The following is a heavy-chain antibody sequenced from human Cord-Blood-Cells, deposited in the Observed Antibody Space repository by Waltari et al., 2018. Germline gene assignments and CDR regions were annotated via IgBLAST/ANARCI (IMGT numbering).Heavy chain of an antibody. D-gene: IGHD2-15*01. CDR1: GYTFTGYY. Sequence: QVQLVQSGAEVKKPGASVKVSCKASGYTFTGYYMHWVRPAPGQGLEWMGWINPNSGGTNYAQKFQGRVTMTRDTSISTAYMELSRLRSDDTAVYYCARSFYCSGGSCYDAFDIWGQGTMVTVSS. CDR2: INPNSGGT. CDR3: ARSFYCSGGSCYDAFDI. V-gene: IGHV1-2*02. J-gene: IGHJ3*02.